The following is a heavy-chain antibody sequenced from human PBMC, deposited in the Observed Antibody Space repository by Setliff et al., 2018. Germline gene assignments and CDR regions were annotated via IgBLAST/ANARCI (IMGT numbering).Heavy chain of an antibody. V-gene: IGHV4-38-2*02. CDR3: ARDVRVASSSWFKSAFDI. D-gene: IGHD6-13*01. Sequence: SETLSLTCAVSGYSISSSYYWGWIRQPPGKGLEWIGSIYYSGSTYYNPSLTSRVTISVDTSKNQFSLKLSSVTAADTAVYYCARDVRVASSSWFKSAFDIWGQGTMVTVSS. CDR1: GYSISSSYY. CDR2: IYYSGST. J-gene: IGHJ3*02.